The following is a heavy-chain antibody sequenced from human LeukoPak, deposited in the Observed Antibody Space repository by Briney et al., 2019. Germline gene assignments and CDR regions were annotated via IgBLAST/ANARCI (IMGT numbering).Heavy chain of an antibody. CDR1: GFPFSSYA. V-gene: IGHV3-23*01. CDR3: AKSKAPEYYDSSGWPFDY. CDR2: ISGSGGST. D-gene: IGHD3-22*01. Sequence: GGSLRLSCAASGFPFSSYAMSWVRQAPGKGLEWVSAISGSGGSTYYADSVKGRFTISRDNSKNTLYLQMNSLRAEDTAVYYCAKSKAPEYYDSSGWPFDYWGQGTLVTVSS. J-gene: IGHJ4*02.